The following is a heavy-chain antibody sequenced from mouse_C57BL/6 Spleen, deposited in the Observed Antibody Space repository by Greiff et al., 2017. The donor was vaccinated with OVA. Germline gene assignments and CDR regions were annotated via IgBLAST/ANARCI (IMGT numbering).Heavy chain of an antibody. CDR3: GLYYDYDGNAMDY. Sequence: LVESGAELVRPGASVKLSCKASGYTFTDYYINWVKQRPGQGLEWIARIYPGSGNTYYNEKFKGKATLTAEKSSSTAYMQLSSLTSEDSAVYFCGLYYDYDGNAMDYWGQGTSVTVSS. CDR1: GYTFTDYY. D-gene: IGHD2-4*01. V-gene: IGHV1-76*01. CDR2: IYPGSGNT. J-gene: IGHJ4*01.